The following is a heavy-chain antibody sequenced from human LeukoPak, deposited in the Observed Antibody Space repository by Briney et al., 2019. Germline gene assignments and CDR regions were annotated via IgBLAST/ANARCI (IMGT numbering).Heavy chain of an antibody. D-gene: IGHD3-3*01. CDR2: INHSGST. V-gene: IGHV4-34*01. J-gene: IGHJ4*02. CDR1: GVSFSGYY. Sequence: SETLSLTCAVYGVSFSGYYWSWIRQPPGKGLEWIGEINHSGSTNYNPSLKSRVTISVDTSKNQFSLKLSTVTAADTAVYYCARGPWSTRFFARRAPYYFDYWGQGTLVTVSS. CDR3: ARGPWSTRFFARRAPYYFDY.